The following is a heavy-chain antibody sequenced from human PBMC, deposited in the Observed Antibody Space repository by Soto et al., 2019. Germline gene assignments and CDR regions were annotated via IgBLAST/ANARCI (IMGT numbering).Heavy chain of an antibody. D-gene: IGHD2-21*02. CDR1: GGIFSSST. Sequence: QVYLVQSGAEVKKPGSSVKISCKASGGIFSSSTINWVRQAAGQGLEWMGGIIPLFGTANYAEKFQGRVTITADKSTKTEYMELTSPRSEDTAVYYCASKAACGGDCYAFDSWGQGTLVTLSS. CDR2: IIPLFGTA. J-gene: IGHJ4*02. V-gene: IGHV1-69*06. CDR3: ASKAACGGDCYAFDS.